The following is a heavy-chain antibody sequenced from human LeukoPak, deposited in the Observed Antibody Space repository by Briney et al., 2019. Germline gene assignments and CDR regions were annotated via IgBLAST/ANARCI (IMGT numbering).Heavy chain of an antibody. CDR2: IYYSGST. D-gene: IGHD3-22*01. CDR1: GGSISSYY. Sequence: SETLSLTCDVSGGSISSYYWSWIRQPPGKGLEWIGYIYYSGSTNYNPSLKSRVTISVDTSKNQFSLKLSSVTAADTAVYYCARGQDYYDSSGYYYWGQGTLVTVSS. V-gene: IGHV4-59*08. CDR3: ARGQDYYDSSGYYY. J-gene: IGHJ4*02.